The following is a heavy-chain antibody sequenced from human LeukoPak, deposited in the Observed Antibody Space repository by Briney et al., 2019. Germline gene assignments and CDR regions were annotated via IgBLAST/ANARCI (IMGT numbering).Heavy chain of an antibody. CDR3: STTYYYDSSEGY. J-gene: IGHJ4*02. CDR2: IKSKTDGGTT. V-gene: IGHV3-15*07. CDR1: GFTFSNAW. Sequence: PGGSLRLSCAASGFTFSNAWMNWVRQAPGKGLEWVGRIKSKTDGGTTDYAAPVKGRFTISRDDSKNTPYLQMNSLKTEDTAVYYCSTTYYYDSSEGYWGQGTPVTVSS. D-gene: IGHD3-22*01.